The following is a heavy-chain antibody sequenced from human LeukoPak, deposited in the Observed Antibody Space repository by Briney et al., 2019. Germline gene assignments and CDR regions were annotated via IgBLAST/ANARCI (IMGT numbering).Heavy chain of an antibody. CDR2: INPSGGST. V-gene: IGHV1-46*01. CDR3: AREGPSAGDYVAPTFDY. Sequence: ASVKVSCKASGYTFTSYYMHWVRQAPGQGLEWMGIINPSGGSTSYAQKFQGRVTMTRDTSTSTVYMELSSLRSEDAAVYYCAREGPSAGDYVAPTFDYWGQGTLVTV. D-gene: IGHD4-17*01. CDR1: GYTFTSYY. J-gene: IGHJ4*02.